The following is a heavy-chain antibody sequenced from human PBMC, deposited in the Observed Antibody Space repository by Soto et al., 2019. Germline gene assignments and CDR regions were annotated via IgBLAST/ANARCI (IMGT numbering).Heavy chain of an antibody. CDR2: ISAYNGNT. D-gene: IGHD3-22*01. Sequence: ASVKVSCKASGYTFTSYGISWVRQAPGQGLEWMGWISAYNGNTNYAQKIQGRVTMTTDTSTSTAYKEMRSLRSEDTAVYYCGRDHPIPIPLYYSCVYYYVRPGPLTDYYYGMDVWGQGTTVTVSS. V-gene: IGHV1-18*01. CDR1: GYTFTSYG. CDR3: GRDHPIPIPLYYSCVYYYVRPGPLTDYYYGMDV. J-gene: IGHJ6*02.